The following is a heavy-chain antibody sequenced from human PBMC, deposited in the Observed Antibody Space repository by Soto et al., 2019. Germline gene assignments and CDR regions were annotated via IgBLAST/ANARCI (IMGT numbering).Heavy chain of an antibody. D-gene: IGHD3-10*01. CDR3: MRQGFGRLHGLVDV. Sequence: QVQLQESGPGLVKPSETLSLTCTVSDDSSSSYKWSWIRQPPGRRLEWIGYIDSSGGTSYNPSLQSRVTISVDTSTKQFSLKLSSVTAADTAVYYCMRQGFGRLHGLVDVWGQGTTVTVSS. CDR1: DDSSSSYK. J-gene: IGHJ6*02. CDR2: IDSSGGT. V-gene: IGHV4-59*08.